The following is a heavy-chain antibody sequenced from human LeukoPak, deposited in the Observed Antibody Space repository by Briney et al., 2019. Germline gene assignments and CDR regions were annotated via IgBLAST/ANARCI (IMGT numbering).Heavy chain of an antibody. Sequence: SETLSLTCTVSGGSMTKYYWRWSRQPARKRLEWIGHIYGNGNTDFKPSLNRRLTIPLDKSQNQFSLKLNSATAADAAVYYCARGGSSSWYPLMKWGQGILVTVSS. CDR1: GGSMTKYY. CDR3: ARGGSSSWYPLMK. J-gene: IGHJ4*02. CDR2: IYGNGNT. V-gene: IGHV4-4*07. D-gene: IGHD2-2*01.